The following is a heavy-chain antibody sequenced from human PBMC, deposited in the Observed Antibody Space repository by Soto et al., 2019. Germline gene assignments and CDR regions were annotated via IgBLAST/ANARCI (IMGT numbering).Heavy chain of an antibody. CDR3: ARLPRGSGSYRHYYYMDV. Sequence: ASVKVSCKASGGTFSSYTISWVRQAPGQGLEWMGRIIPILGIANYAQKFQGRVTITADKSTSTAYMELSSLRSEDTAVYYCARLPRGSGSYRHYYYMDVWGKGTTVTVSS. CDR1: GGTFSSYT. V-gene: IGHV1-69*02. J-gene: IGHJ6*03. CDR2: IIPILGIA. D-gene: IGHD3-10*01.